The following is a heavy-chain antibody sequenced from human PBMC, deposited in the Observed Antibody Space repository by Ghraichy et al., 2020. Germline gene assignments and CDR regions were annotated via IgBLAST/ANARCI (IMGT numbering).Heavy chain of an antibody. CDR2: INPKTDGT. CDR3: ARDPESRGYGDY. D-gene: IGHD1-14*01. V-gene: IGHV1-2*02. CDR1: GYSFSDYY. J-gene: IGHJ4*02. Sequence: ASVKVSCTASGYSFSDYYMHWVRQAPGQGLEWMGWINPKTDGTKYAQQFQGRVTMTRDTSISTAYMELSRLTSDDTAVYFCARDPESRGYGDYWGQGTLVTVSS.